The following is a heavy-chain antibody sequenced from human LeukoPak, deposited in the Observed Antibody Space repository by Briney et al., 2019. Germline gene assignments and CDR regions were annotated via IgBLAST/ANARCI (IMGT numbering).Heavy chain of an antibody. CDR3: ARDRGYFDN. J-gene: IGHJ4*02. CDR2: IKQDGSEK. CDR1: GFTFGSYA. Sequence: GGSLRLSCAASGFTFGSYAMTWVRQAPGKGLEWVANIKQDGSEKYYVDSVKGRFIISRDDAKNSLYLQMNSLRAEDTAVYYCARDRGYFDNWGQGTLVTVSS. V-gene: IGHV3-7*01.